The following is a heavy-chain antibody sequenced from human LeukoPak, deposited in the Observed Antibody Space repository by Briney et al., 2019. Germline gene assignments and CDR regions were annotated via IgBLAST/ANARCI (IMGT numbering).Heavy chain of an antibody. CDR2: IKSKPNAGAT. J-gene: IGHJ4*02. Sequence: GGSLRLSCAASGFAFSNDYMNWVRQAPGKGLEWVARIKSKPNAGATDYVATIEGSFTISRDDSENTLYLQMNSLKIEDTGVYYCTTFNDWGKGTLVTVSS. CDR1: GFAFSNDY. CDR3: TTFND. V-gene: IGHV3-15*01. D-gene: IGHD2-8*01.